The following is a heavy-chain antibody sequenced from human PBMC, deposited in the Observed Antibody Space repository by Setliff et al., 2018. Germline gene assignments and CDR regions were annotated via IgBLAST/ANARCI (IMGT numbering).Heavy chain of an antibody. CDR1: GASITNINYY. CDR2: IFYSGRT. CDR3: ARPSGTCWPSPSYYFDY. J-gene: IGHJ4*02. V-gene: IGHV4-39*02. D-gene: IGHD2-21*01. Sequence: SETLSLTCTVSGASITNINYYWGLIRQPPGKGLEWIGSIFYSGRTFYNPSLKSRVTISVVTSKSHFSLKLPSVTAAYTAVSYCARPSGTCWPSPSYYFDYWGQGTQVTVSS.